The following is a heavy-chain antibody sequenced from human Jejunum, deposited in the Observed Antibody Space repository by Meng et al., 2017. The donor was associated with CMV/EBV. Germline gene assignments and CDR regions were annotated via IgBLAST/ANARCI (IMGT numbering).Heavy chain of an antibody. CDR2: ISTSGSD. D-gene: IGHD3-16*01. V-gene: IGHV4-4*07. Sequence: QVQLQESGPGLVRPSETLSLTCTVSGDFLNNYYWTWIRQPPGKGLQWIGRISTSGSDNYNPSLKSRVTMSVDTSKKQFSLKLSSVTAADTAVYYCARSGLRGISVDYWGQGILFTVSS. CDR1: GDFLNNYY. CDR3: ARSGLRGISVDY. J-gene: IGHJ4*02.